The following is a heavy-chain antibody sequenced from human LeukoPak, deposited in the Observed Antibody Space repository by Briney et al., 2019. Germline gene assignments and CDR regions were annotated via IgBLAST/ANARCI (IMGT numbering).Heavy chain of an antibody. CDR3: ARDQSSSGYPMYWYFDL. D-gene: IGHD3-22*01. CDR1: RYTFTSYY. Sequence: GSSVKVSCKASRYTFTSYYMHWVRQAPGQGLEWMGIINPSGGSTSYAQKFQGRVTMTRDTSTSTVYMELSSLRSEDTAVYYCARDQSSSGYPMYWYFDLWGRGTLVTASS. V-gene: IGHV1-46*01. J-gene: IGHJ2*01. CDR2: INPSGGST.